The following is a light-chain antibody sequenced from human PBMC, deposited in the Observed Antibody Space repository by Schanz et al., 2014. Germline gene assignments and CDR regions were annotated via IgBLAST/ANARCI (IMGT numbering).Light chain of an antibody. CDR2: DAS. V-gene: IGKV3-11*01. Sequence: EVVLTQSPATLSLSPGERATLSCRASQSVSSYLAWYQQKPGQAPRLLLYDASNRATGIPARFSGSGSGTDFNLTISSLEPEDFAVYFCQQRSNWVTFGGGTKVEIK. CDR3: QQRSNWVT. CDR1: QSVSSY. J-gene: IGKJ4*01.